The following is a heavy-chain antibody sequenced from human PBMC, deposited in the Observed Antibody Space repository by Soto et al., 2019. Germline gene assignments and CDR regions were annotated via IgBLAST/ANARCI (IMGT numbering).Heavy chain of an antibody. D-gene: IGHD4-17*01. J-gene: IGHJ6*03. CDR1: GGSISSYY. CDR2: IYYSGST. Sequence: SETLSLTCTVSGGSISSYYWSWIRQPPGKGLEWIGYIYYSGSTNYNPSLKSRVTISVDTSKNQFSLKLSSVTAADTAVYYCARLEYGDYYYYMDVWGKGTTVTVSS. CDR3: ARLEYGDYYYYMDV. V-gene: IGHV4-59*08.